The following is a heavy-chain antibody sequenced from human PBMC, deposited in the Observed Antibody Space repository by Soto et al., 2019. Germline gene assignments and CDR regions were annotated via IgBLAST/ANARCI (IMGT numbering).Heavy chain of an antibody. J-gene: IGHJ4*02. D-gene: IGHD3-9*01. CDR2: ISGSGGST. CDR3: AKVQGGTRYFDWPPRPFDY. CDR1: GFTFSSYA. V-gene: IGHV3-23*01. Sequence: GGSLRLSCAASGFTFSSYAMSWVRQAPGKGLEWVSAISGSGGSTYYADSVKGRFTISRDNSKNTRYLQMNSLRAEDTAVYYCAKVQGGTRYFDWPPRPFDYWGQGTLVTVSS.